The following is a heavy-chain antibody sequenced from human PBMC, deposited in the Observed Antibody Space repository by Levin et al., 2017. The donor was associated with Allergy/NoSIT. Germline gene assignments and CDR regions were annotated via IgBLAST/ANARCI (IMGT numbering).Heavy chain of an antibody. CDR3: ARVEVSGYYHYYFDY. J-gene: IGHJ4*02. V-gene: IGHV4-30-2*01. D-gene: IGHD3-22*01. CDR1: GGSISSGGYS. Sequence: SETLSLTCAVSGGSISSGGYSWSWIRQPPGKGLEWIGYIYHSGSTYYNPSLKSRVTISVDRSKNQFSLKLSSVTAADTAVYYCARVEVSGYYHYYFDYWGQGTLVTVSS. CDR2: IYHSGST.